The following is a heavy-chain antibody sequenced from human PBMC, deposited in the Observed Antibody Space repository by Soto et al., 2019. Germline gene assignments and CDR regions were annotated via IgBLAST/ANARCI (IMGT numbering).Heavy chain of an antibody. CDR1: GGSISSGSYY. CDR2: IFYSGSS. J-gene: IGHJ4*02. Sequence: SETLSLTCTVSGGSISSGSYYWSWIRQHPGKGLQWIGYIFYSGSSYYNPSLKSRVTISVDTSKNQFSLKVNSVTAADTAVYYCARWMDYFGYWGQGTLVTVSS. CDR3: ARWMDYFGY. V-gene: IGHV4-31*03. D-gene: IGHD2-2*03.